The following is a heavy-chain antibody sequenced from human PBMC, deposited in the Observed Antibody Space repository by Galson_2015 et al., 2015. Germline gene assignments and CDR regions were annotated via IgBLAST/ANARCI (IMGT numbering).Heavy chain of an antibody. Sequence: SVKVSCKAFGYTFATYYIHWVRQAPGQGLEWMGIIQPSNGNTGYTQKFKGRVTMTRDTSTSTVYLELGSLGSEDTAVYYCARERPDTFYFDYWGQGTPVTVSS. J-gene: IGHJ4*02. V-gene: IGHV1-46*01. CDR1: GYTFATYY. D-gene: IGHD2-2*01. CDR2: IQPSNGNT. CDR3: ARERPDTFYFDY.